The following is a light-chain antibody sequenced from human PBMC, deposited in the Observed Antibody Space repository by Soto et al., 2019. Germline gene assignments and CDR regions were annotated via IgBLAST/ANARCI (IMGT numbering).Light chain of an antibody. V-gene: IGLV1-40*01. CDR1: SSNVGAGYD. J-gene: IGLJ1*01. Sequence: QSVLTQPPSVSGAPGQRVTISCAGSSSNVGAGYDVHWYQQFPGTAPKLLIYGDSNRPSGVPDRFSGSKSGTSASLAITGRQDEDEADYYCHSYDSSLSGDVFGTGTKVTVL. CDR3: HSYDSSLSGDV. CDR2: GDS.